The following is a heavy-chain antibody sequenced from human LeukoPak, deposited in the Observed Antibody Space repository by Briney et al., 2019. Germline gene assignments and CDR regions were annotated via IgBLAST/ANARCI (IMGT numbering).Heavy chain of an antibody. CDR2: ISHDGSNK. Sequence: QSGRSLRLSCAASGFTFSSYAMHWVRQAPGKGLEWVAVISHDGSNKYYADFVKGRLTISRDNSKNTLDLQMNSLRAEDTAVYYCARDLGYSYGTPYFYYGMDVWGKGTTVTVSS. V-gene: IGHV3-30*04. CDR1: GFTFSSYA. J-gene: IGHJ6*04. D-gene: IGHD5-18*01. CDR3: ARDLGYSYGTPYFYYGMDV.